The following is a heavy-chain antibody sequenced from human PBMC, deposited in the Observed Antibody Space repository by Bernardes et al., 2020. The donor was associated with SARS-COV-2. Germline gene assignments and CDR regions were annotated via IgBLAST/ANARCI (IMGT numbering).Heavy chain of an antibody. J-gene: IGHJ6*02. D-gene: IGHD1-26*01. V-gene: IGHV3-33*08. CDR3: ARDRSRSETSGNGMDV. CDR2: IWSDGNNK. CDR1: GFTFGHYG. Sequence: GGSLRLSCAASGFTFGHYGMHWVRQAPGKGLQWVALIWSDGNNKAYADSVKGRFTISRDNSNSTMFLQMNSLRAEDTAVYYCARDRSRSETSGNGMDVWGQGTTVIVSS.